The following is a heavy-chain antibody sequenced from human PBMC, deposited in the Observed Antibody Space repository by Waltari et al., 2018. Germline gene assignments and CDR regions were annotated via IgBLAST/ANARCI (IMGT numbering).Heavy chain of an antibody. CDR3: ARLPYNNIYFYYYMDV. D-gene: IGHD3-10*01. CDR1: GGSISPDY. J-gene: IGHJ6*03. CDR2: IYAPGST. V-gene: IGHV4-4*07. Sequence: VQLQESGPGLVKPSEPLSLPCTVSGGSISPDYWRWIRQPAGKGLEWIGRIYAPGSTNYNPSLKSRVTMSVDTSKNQFSLKLSSVTAADTAVYYCARLPYNNIYFYYYMDVWGKGTTVTVSS.